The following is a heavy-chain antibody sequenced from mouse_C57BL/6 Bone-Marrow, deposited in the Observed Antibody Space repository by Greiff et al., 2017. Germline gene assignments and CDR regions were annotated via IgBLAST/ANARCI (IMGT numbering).Heavy chain of an antibody. CDR3: ALITTVVATSDV. CDR2: IDPNSGGT. V-gene: IGHV1-72*01. CDR1: GYTFTSYW. Sequence: VQLQQPGAELVKPGASVKLSCKASGYTFTSYWMHWVKQRPGRGLEWIGRIDPNSGGTKYNEKFKSKATLTVDKPSSTDYMQLSCLPSEDSAVYYCALITTVVATSDVWGTGTTVTVSS. J-gene: IGHJ1*03. D-gene: IGHD1-1*01.